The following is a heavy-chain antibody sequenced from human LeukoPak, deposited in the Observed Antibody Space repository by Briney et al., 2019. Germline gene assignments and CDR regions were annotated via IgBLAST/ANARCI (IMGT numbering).Heavy chain of an antibody. Sequence: SETLSLTCTVSGGSISSGNYYWTWIRQPAGKGLEWIGRIYTNGGTNYNPSLKSRVTISVDTSKNQFSLRLSSVTAADTAVYYCARGYVYFDYWGQGTLVTVSS. CDR3: ARGYVYFDY. CDR1: GGSISSGNYY. J-gene: IGHJ4*02. V-gene: IGHV4-61*02. CDR2: IYTNGGT. D-gene: IGHD2-15*01.